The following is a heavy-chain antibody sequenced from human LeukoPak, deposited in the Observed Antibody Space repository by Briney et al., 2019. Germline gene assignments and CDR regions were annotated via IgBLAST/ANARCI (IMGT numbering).Heavy chain of an antibody. V-gene: IGHV3-21*01. J-gene: IGHJ4*02. D-gene: IGHD3-16*02. CDR1: GFTFSHYS. CDR2: FGSDLSFR. Sequence: GGSLRLSCAGSGFTFSHYSMNWVRQAPGKGLEWVASFGSDLSFRSVADSLKGRFTISRDNAKNSLYLQMNSLRAEDTAVYYCARETDYVWGSYRDIDHFDYWGQGTLVTVSS. CDR3: ARETDYVWGSYRDIDHFDY.